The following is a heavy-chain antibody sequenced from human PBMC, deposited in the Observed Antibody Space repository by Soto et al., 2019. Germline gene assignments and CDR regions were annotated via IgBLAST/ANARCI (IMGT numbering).Heavy chain of an antibody. CDR2: TYCRSKWYK. Sequence: PSQTLSLTCAISGDSVSSNSAAWNWIRQSPSRGLEWLGRTYCRSKWYKEYAASVRSRITINPDTSKNQFSLQLNSVSPEDTAVYYCARTVGWLDPWGQGILVTVSS. V-gene: IGHV6-1*01. D-gene: IGHD2-15*01. CDR1: GDSVSSNSAA. CDR3: ARTVGWLDP. J-gene: IGHJ5*02.